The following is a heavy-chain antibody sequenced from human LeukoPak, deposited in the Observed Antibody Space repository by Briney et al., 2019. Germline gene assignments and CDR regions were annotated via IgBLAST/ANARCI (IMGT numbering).Heavy chain of an antibody. CDR2: ISSNSSYI. J-gene: IGHJ4*02. CDR1: GFTFSNAW. D-gene: IGHD2-15*01. CDR3: AKVRGASRSSSGGSCYLIGFHYSFDY. V-gene: IGHV3-21*01. Sequence: GGSLRLSCAASGFTFSNAWMSWVRQAPGKRLEWVSSISSNSSYICYADSVKGRFTISRDKAKNSLYLQMNRRRADDTAVHCCAKVRGASRSSSGGSCYLIGFHYSFDYWGQGPLVTVSS.